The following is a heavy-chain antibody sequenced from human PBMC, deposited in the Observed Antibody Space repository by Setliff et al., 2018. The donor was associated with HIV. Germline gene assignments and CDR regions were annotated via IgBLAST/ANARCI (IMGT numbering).Heavy chain of an antibody. CDR2: IYYSGST. J-gene: IGHJ4*02. V-gene: IGHV4-39*01. CDR1: GGSISTSNYY. D-gene: IGHD5-12*01. CDR3: ARHFGWLPREIDY. Sequence: ETLSLTCTVSGGSISTSNYYWGWIRQPPGKGLEWIGSIYYSGSTYYTPSLKSRVTISVDTSKNQFSLKLSSVTAADTAVYYCARHFGWLPREIDYWGQGTLVTVSS.